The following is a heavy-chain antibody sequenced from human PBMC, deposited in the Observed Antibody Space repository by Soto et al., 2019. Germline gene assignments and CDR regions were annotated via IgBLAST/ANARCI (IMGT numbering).Heavy chain of an antibody. J-gene: IGHJ6*02. Sequence: QVQLQESGPGLVKPSETLSLTCTVSGDSVTSVSDYWSWIRQPPGKGLEWIGYIYYSGSADYNPSLGRRVTISIDKSKNQFSLKLTSVTAADTDVYYCARGVGFGYYYYHMDLWGQGTTVTVSS. V-gene: IGHV4-61*01. CDR3: ARGVGFGYYYYHMDL. CDR2: IYYSGSA. CDR1: GDSVTSVSDY. D-gene: IGHD3-10*01.